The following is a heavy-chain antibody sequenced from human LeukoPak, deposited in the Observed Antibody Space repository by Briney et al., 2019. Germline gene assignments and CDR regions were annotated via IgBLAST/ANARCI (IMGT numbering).Heavy chain of an antibody. V-gene: IGHV3-73*01. J-gene: IGHJ6*03. D-gene: IGHD5-18*01. CDR1: GFTFSGSA. Sequence: GSLRLSCAASGFTFSGSAMHWVRQASGKGLEWVGRIRSKANSYATAYAASVKGRFTISRDDSKNTAYLQMNSLKTEDTAVYYCTRHGDSYGPNTYYYYMDVWGKGTTVTVPS. CDR2: IRSKANSYAT. CDR3: TRHGDSYGPNTYYYYMDV.